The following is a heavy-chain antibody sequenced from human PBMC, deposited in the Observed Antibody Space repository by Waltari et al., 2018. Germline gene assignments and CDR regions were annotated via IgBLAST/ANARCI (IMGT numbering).Heavy chain of an antibody. CDR2: INHIGST. CDR1: GGSFSGYY. Sequence: QVQLQQWGAGLLKPSETLSLTCAVYGGSFSGYYWSWIRQPPGKGLEWIGEINHIGSTNYNPSLKSRVTISVDTSKNQFSLKLSSVTAADTAVYYCARLCGGDCYPSGMDVWGQGTTVTVSS. J-gene: IGHJ6*02. V-gene: IGHV4-34*01. D-gene: IGHD2-21*02. CDR3: ARLCGGDCYPSGMDV.